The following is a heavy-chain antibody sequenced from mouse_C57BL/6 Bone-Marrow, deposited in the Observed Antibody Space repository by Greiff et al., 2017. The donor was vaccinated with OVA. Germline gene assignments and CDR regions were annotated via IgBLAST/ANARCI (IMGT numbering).Heavy chain of an antibody. CDR1: GFNIKNTY. Sequence: DVQLVESVAELVRPGASVKLSCTASGFNIKNTYMHWVKQRPEQGLAWIGRIDPANDNTKYAPKFQGKATMTADTSSNTAYLQLSSLSSEDTAVYCCARGNFGSSFYAMDYWGQGTSVTVSS. V-gene: IGHV14-3*01. J-gene: IGHJ4*01. D-gene: IGHD1-1*01. CDR2: IDPANDNT. CDR3: ARGNFGSSFYAMDY.